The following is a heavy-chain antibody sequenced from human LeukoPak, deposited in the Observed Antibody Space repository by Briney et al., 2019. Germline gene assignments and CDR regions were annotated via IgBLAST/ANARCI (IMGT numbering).Heavy chain of an antibody. Sequence: GALRLSCAASGYTFYNYAVTWVCQAPGKGLEWVSGISGSGGGTYYADSVKGRFTISRDNSKNTLYLQMNSLRAEDTAVYYCAKAGGYGSGSYRNWFDPWGQGTLVTVSS. CDR2: ISGSGGGT. J-gene: IGHJ5*02. V-gene: IGHV3-23*01. D-gene: IGHD3-10*01. CDR1: GYTFYNYA. CDR3: AKAGGYGSGSYRNWFDP.